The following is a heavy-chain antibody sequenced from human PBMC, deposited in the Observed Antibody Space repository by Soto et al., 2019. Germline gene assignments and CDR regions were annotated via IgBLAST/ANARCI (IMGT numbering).Heavy chain of an antibody. D-gene: IGHD3-22*01. J-gene: IGHJ1*01. CDR3: ARGLHRYYYDSSGHAQYFQH. CDR2: ISSSSSYT. CDR1: GFTFSSYS. Sequence: GGSLRLSCAASGFTFSSYSMTWVRQAPGKGLEWVSSISSSSSYTYYADSVKGRFTISRDDAKNSLYLQMNSLRAEDKAVYYCARGLHRYYYDSSGHAQYFQHWGQGTLVTVSS. V-gene: IGHV3-21*01.